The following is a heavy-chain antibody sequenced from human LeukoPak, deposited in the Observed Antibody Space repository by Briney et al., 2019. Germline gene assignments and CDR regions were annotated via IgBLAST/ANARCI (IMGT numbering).Heavy chain of an antibody. J-gene: IGHJ4*02. CDR2: ISYDGSNK. V-gene: IGHV3-30*18. CDR3: AKAGGIAAAGVY. CDR1: GLTFSIYG. D-gene: IGHD6-13*01. Sequence: GGSLRLSCAASGLTFSIYGMHWVRQAPGKGLEWVAVISYDGSNKYYADSVKGRFTISRDNSKNTLYLQMNSLRAEDTAVYYCAKAGGIAAAGVYWGQGTLVTVSS.